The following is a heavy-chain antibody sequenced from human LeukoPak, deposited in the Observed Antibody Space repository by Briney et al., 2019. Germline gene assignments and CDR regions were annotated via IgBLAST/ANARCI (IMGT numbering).Heavy chain of an antibody. J-gene: IGHJ4*02. Sequence: PGGSLRLSCAASGFTFSSYALHWVRQAPGKGLEYVSGISSNGGSTNYANSVKGRFTIARDNSKNTLYLQMASLRVEDMAVYYCARDLRGSNAYWGQGTLVTVSS. CDR1: GFTFSSYA. V-gene: IGHV3-64*01. CDR2: ISSNGGST. CDR3: ARDLRGSNAY. D-gene: IGHD1-26*01.